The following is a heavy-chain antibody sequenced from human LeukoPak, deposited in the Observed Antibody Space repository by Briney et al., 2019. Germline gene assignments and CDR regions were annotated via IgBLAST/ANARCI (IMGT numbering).Heavy chain of an antibody. V-gene: IGHV1-2*02. CDR1: GYTFTGYY. CDR3: TRVGGLNDFWSGYSSY. D-gene: IGHD3-3*01. CDR2: INPNSGGT. Sequence: ASVKVSCKASGYTFTGYYMHWVRQAPGHGLEWMGWINPNSGGTDYAQKFQGRVTMTRDTSISTAYMELSSLTSDDTAVYYCTRVGGLNDFWSGYSSYWGQGTLVTVSS. J-gene: IGHJ4*02.